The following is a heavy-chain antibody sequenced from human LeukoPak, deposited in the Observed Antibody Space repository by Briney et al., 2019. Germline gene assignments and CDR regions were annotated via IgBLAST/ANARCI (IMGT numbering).Heavy chain of an antibody. CDR1: GGSISSYY. CDR2: IYYSGST. D-gene: IGHD3-22*01. J-gene: IGHJ4*02. CDR3: ARGYYDSSGYYSDY. Sequence: TSETLSLTCTVSGGSISSYYWSWIRQPPGKGLEWIGYIYYSGSTNYNPSLKSRVTISVDTSKNQFSLKLSSVTAADTAVYYCARGYYDSSGYYSDYWGQGTLVTVSS. V-gene: IGHV4-59*01.